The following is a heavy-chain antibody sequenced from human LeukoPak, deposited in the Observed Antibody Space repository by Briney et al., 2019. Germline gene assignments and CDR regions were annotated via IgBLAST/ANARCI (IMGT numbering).Heavy chain of an antibody. CDR3: ARDSGYDSSGYYPLKC. D-gene: IGHD3-22*01. V-gene: IGHV4-31*03. CDR2: IYYSGST. Sequence: SETLSLTCTVSGGSISSGGYYWSWIRQHPGKGLEWIGYIYYSGSTYYNPSLKSRVTISVDTSKNQFSLKLSSVTAADTAVYYCARDSGYDSSGYYPLKCWGQGTLVTVSS. J-gene: IGHJ4*02. CDR1: GGSISSGGYY.